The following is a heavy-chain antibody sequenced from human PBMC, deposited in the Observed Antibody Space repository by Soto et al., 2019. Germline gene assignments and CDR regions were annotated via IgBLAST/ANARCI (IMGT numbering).Heavy chain of an antibody. D-gene: IGHD5-12*01. CDR1: GGSISSSSYY. Sequence: PSETLSLTCTASGGSISSSSYYWGWIRQPPGKGLEWIGSIYYSGSTYYNPSLKSRVAISVDTSKNQFSLKLSSVTAADTAVYYCARHGWPRPNYYFDYWGQGTLVTVSS. CDR2: IYYSGST. V-gene: IGHV4-39*01. J-gene: IGHJ4*02. CDR3: ARHGWPRPNYYFDY.